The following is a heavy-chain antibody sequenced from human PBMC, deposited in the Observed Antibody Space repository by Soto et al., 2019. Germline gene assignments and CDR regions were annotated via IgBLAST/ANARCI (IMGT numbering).Heavy chain of an antibody. Sequence: QVQLVQSGAEVKKPGSSVKVSCKASGGTFSSYTISWVRQAPGQGLEWMGRIIPILGIANYAQKFQGRVTITSEKSTSTAYMGLSSLRSEDTAVYYCARTYDVILGWFDPWGQGTLVTVSS. J-gene: IGHJ5*02. CDR3: ARTYDVILGWFDP. V-gene: IGHV1-69*02. CDR1: GGTFSSYT. CDR2: IIPILGIA. D-gene: IGHD3-16*01.